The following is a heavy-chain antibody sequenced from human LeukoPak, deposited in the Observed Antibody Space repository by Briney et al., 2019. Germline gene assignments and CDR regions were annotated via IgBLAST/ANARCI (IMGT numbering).Heavy chain of an antibody. V-gene: IGHV3-23*01. CDR1: GFTFSSYA. Sequence: GGSLRLSCAASGFTFSSYAMSWVRQAPGKGLEWVSTIRGSGGKSFYADSVKGRFTVSRDNSQDTLFLQMNSLRAEDTALYYCAKEKAYSSVYHRLHYWGQGTLVTVSS. CDR2: IRGSGGKS. J-gene: IGHJ4*02. CDR3: AKEKAYSSVYHRLHY. D-gene: IGHD6-19*01.